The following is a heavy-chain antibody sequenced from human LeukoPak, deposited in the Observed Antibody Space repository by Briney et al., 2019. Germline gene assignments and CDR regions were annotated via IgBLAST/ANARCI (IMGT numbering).Heavy chain of an antibody. Sequence: SETLSLTCAVSGGSISSYYWNWIRQPPGKGLEWIGHIYYNGNTNYNPSLTSRVTISIDTSNKQFFLELRSVTAADSAVYHCARRSGWYGPIDYWGQGTLVTVSS. CDR2: IYYNGNT. D-gene: IGHD6-13*01. CDR3: ARRSGWYGPIDY. J-gene: IGHJ4*02. V-gene: IGHV4-59*01. CDR1: GGSISSYY.